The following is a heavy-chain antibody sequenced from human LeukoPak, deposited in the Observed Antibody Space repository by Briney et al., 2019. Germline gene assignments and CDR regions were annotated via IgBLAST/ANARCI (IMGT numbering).Heavy chain of an antibody. CDR2: INWNGGST. CDR1: GFIFDDYG. Sequence: GGSLRLSCAASGFIFDDYGMSWVRQAPGKGLEWVSGINWNGGSTGYADSVKGRFTISRDNAKNSLYLQMNSLRAEDTALYYCARAHDSSGTDAFDIWGQGTMVTVSS. V-gene: IGHV3-20*04. D-gene: IGHD3-22*01. J-gene: IGHJ3*02. CDR3: ARAHDSSGTDAFDI.